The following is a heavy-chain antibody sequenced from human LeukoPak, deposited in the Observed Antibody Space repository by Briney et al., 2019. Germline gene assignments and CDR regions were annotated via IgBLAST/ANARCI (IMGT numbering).Heavy chain of an antibody. CDR1: GFTFNTYA. V-gene: IGHV3-23*01. J-gene: IGHJ4*02. CDR3: AKDRFFGLVRGVFSH. D-gene: IGHD3-10*01. Sequence: GGSLKLSCAASGFTFNTYAMSWVRQAPGKGLEWVSSININGGKTYYVDSVKGRFTISRDDSNNTLYLQINSLRAEDTAIYYCAKDRFFGLVRGVFSHWGQGTPVTVSS. CDR2: ININGGKT.